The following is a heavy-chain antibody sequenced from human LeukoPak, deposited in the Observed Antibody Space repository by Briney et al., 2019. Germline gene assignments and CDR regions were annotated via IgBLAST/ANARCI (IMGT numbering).Heavy chain of an antibody. D-gene: IGHD3-16*01. V-gene: IGHV4-34*01. J-gene: IGHJ4*02. CDR2: INHSGST. CDR3: ARGGGATGYYFDY. Sequence: SETLSLTCAVYGGSFSDYYWSWIRQPPGKGLEWIGEINHSGSTNNNPSLNSRVTISVVTSKNQFSLRLSSVTAADTAVYYCARGGGATGYYFDYWGQGTLVTVSS. CDR1: GGSFSDYY.